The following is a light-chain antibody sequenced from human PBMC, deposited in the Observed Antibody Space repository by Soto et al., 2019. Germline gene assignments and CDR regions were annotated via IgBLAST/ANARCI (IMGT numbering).Light chain of an antibody. V-gene: IGLV2-14*01. J-gene: IGLJ2*01. CDR3: SSYTSSSTPHVV. CDR1: SSDVGGYNY. CDR2: EVS. Sequence: QSALTHPASVSGSPGLSITISCTGTSSDVGGYNYVSWYQQHPGKAPKLMIYEVSNRPSGVSNRFSGSKSGNTASLTISGLQAEDEADYYCSSYTSSSTPHVVFGGGTKLTVL.